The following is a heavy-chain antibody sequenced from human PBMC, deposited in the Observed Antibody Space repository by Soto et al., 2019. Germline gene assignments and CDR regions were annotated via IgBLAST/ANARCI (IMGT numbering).Heavy chain of an antibody. CDR1: GYTFTSYY. CDR3: ARDGDYDSSGYSNWFDP. V-gene: IGHV1-46*01. D-gene: IGHD3-22*01. J-gene: IGHJ5*02. CDR2: INPSGGST. Sequence: GASVKVSCKASGYTFTSYYMHWVRQAPGQGLEWMGIINPSGGSTSYAQKFQGRVTMTRDTSTSTVYMELSSLRSEDTAVYYCARDGDYDSSGYSNWFDPWGQGTLVTVSS.